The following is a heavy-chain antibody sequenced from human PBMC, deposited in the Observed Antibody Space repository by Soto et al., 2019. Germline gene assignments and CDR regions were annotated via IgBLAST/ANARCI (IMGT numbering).Heavy chain of an antibody. J-gene: IGHJ4*02. D-gene: IGHD5-12*01. Sequence: SETLSLTCAVSSGSISSSNWWSWVRQPPGKGLEWIGEIYHSGSTNYNPSRKSRVTISVDKSKNQFSLKLSSVTAADTAVYYCARDRDGYADLGYWGQGTLVTVSS. CDR1: SGSISSSNW. V-gene: IGHV4-4*02. CDR2: IYHSGST. CDR3: ARDRDGYADLGY.